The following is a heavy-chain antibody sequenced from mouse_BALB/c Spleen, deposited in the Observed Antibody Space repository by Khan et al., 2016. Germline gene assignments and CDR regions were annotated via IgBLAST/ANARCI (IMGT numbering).Heavy chain of an antibody. Sequence: QVQLQQPGAELVKPGTSVKLSCKASGYNFTSYWINWVKLRPGQGLEWIGDIYPGSGSTNYNEKFKSKATLTVDTSSSTAYMQLSSLASEDSALYYGARAALSYGSSYWYFDVWGAGTTVTVSS. D-gene: IGHD1-1*01. V-gene: IGHV1-55*01. CDR2: IYPGSGST. CDR1: GYNFTSYW. J-gene: IGHJ1*01. CDR3: ARAALSYGSSYWYFDV.